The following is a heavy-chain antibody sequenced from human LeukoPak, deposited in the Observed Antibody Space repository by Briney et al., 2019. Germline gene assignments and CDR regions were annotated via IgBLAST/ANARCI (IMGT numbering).Heavy chain of an antibody. CDR2: IHTSGST. Sequence: SETLSLTCTVSGGSISSYYWSWIRQPAGKGLEWIGRIHTSGSTNYKPSLKSRVTMSVDTSKNQFSLKLSSVTAADTAVYYCAREGTDYDILTGFYHYYGMDVWGQGTTVTVSS. J-gene: IGHJ6*02. V-gene: IGHV4-4*07. D-gene: IGHD3-9*01. CDR1: GGSISSYY. CDR3: AREGTDYDILTGFYHYYGMDV.